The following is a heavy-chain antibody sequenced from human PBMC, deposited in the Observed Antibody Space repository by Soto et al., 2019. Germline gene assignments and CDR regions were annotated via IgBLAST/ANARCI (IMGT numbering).Heavy chain of an antibody. J-gene: IGHJ4*02. CDR1: GYSFTSYW. D-gene: IGHD5-12*01. Sequence: PGESLKISCKGSGYSFTSYWIAWVRQMPGKGLEWMGIIYPGDSDTRYSPSFQGQVTISADKSISTAYLQWSSLKASDTAMYYCARLKRDGYNYSPLYYWGQGTLVTVSS. CDR2: IYPGDSDT. V-gene: IGHV5-51*01. CDR3: ARLKRDGYNYSPLYY.